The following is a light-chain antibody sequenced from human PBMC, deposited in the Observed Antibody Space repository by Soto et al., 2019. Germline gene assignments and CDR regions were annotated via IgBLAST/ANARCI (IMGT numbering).Light chain of an antibody. J-gene: IGLJ2*01. CDR3: AAWDDSLNGRV. V-gene: IGLV1-44*01. CDR2: SNN. CDR1: YSNLKTNT. Sequence: QSVLTQPPSASGTPGQRVSISCSGSYSNLKTNTVNWYQHLPGTAPKLLIFSNNQRPSGFPDRFSGSKSGTSASLAITGLQSEDEADYYCAAWDDSLNGRVFGGGTKVTVL.